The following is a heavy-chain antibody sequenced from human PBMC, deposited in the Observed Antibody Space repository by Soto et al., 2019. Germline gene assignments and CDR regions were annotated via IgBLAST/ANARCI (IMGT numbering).Heavy chain of an antibody. CDR1: GFTFNNYA. D-gene: IGHD5-18*01. J-gene: IGHJ2*01. Sequence: QVQLVESGGGVVQPGRSLRLSCAASGFTFNNYAMHWVRQAPGKGLEWVALISYDGSNKCYADSVKGRFTISRDNSKNTLYLQMNSLRAEDTAVYYCARDPLWGTAMVLWYFDLWGRGTLVTVSS. V-gene: IGHV3-30-3*01. CDR3: ARDPLWGTAMVLWYFDL. CDR2: ISYDGSNK.